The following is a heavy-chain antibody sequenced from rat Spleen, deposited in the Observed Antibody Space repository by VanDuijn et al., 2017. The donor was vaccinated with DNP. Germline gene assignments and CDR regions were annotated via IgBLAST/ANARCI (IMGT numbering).Heavy chain of an antibody. Sequence: EVHLVESGGGFVQPGGSLKLSCAASGFTFSDYAMAWVRQAPGKGLEWVASISNTGDNTYYSDSVKGRFTISRDNAKSTLYLQMDSLRSEDTATYYCTRHQYYDGTYYNWFAYWGQGTLVTVSS. V-gene: IGHV5-25*01. CDR1: GFTFSDYA. J-gene: IGHJ3*01. CDR3: TRHQYYDGTYYNWFAY. D-gene: IGHD1-12*02. CDR2: ISNTGDNT.